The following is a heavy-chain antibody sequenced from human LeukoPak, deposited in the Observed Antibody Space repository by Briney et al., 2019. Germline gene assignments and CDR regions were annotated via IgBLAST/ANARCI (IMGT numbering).Heavy chain of an antibody. D-gene: IGHD3-16*01. V-gene: IGHV4-34*01. CDR3: ARHVWGVSSAMRY. CDR2: INHSGST. J-gene: IGHJ4*02. Sequence: PSETLSLTCAVYGGSFSGYYWSWIRQPPGKGLEWIGEINHSGSTNYNPSLKSRVTISVDTSKNQFSLKLSSVTAADTAVYYCARHVWGVSSAMRYWGQGTLVTVSS. CDR1: GGSFSGYY.